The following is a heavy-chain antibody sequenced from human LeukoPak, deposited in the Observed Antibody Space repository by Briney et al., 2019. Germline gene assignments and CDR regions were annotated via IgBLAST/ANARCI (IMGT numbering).Heavy chain of an antibody. J-gene: IGHJ4*02. V-gene: IGHV2-5*01. CDR2: IYWNDDK. CDR1: GFSLSTSGLD. Sequence: SGPTLVKPTQTLTLTCTFSGFSLSTSGLDVGWIRQPPGKALEWLALIYWNDDKRYSPSLESRLAITKDTSKNQVVLTMTNMDPVDTATYYCAHIKTYYYDTSGYYYYDYWGQGTLVTVSS. CDR3: AHIKTYYYDTSGYYYYDY. D-gene: IGHD3-22*01.